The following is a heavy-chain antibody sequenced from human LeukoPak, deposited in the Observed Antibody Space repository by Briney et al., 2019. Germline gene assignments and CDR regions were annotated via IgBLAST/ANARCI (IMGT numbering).Heavy chain of an antibody. CDR3: AREGFMTTVTTEVELNPRYFDY. Sequence: GRSLRLSCAASGFTFSSYAMHWVRQAPGKGLEWVAVISYDGSNKYYADSVKGRFTISRDNSKNTLYLQMNSLRAEDTAVYYCAREGFMTTVTTEVELNPRYFDYWGQGTLVTVSS. V-gene: IGHV3-30-3*01. D-gene: IGHD4-17*01. CDR1: GFTFSSYA. J-gene: IGHJ4*02. CDR2: ISYDGSNK.